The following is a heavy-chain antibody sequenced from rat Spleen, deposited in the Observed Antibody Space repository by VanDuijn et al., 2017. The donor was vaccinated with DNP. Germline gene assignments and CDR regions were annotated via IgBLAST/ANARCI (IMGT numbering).Heavy chain of an antibody. CDR1: GFNFNDYW. V-gene: IGHV4-2*01. Sequence: EVKLVESGGGLVQPGRSLKLSCAASGFNFNDYWMGWVRQAPGKGLERIGEINKDSRTIDYTPSLKDKFTISRDNAQNTLYLQMSKLGSEDTAIYYCAKYYEYRSFYYWGQGVMVTVSS. CDR3: AKYYEYRSFYY. J-gene: IGHJ2*01. CDR2: INKDSRTI. D-gene: IGHD1-12*01.